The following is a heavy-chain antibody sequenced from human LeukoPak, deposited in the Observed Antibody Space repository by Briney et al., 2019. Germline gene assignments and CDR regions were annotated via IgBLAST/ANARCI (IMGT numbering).Heavy chain of an antibody. CDR2: ISGSGGST. J-gene: IGHJ4*02. D-gene: IGHD3-22*01. Sequence: GGSLILSCAASGFTFSSYAMSWVRQAPGKGLEWVSAISGSGGSTYYADSVKGRFTISRDNSKNTLYLQMNSLRAEDTAVYYCAKVSRYYDSSGPVDYRGQGTLVTVSS. CDR3: AKVSRYYDSSGPVDY. V-gene: IGHV3-23*01. CDR1: GFTFSSYA.